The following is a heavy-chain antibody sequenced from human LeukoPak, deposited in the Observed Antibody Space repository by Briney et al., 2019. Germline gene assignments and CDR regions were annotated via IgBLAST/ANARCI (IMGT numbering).Heavy chain of an antibody. CDR1: GFTFSSYG. D-gene: IGHD3-3*01. Sequence: PGGSLRLSCAASGFTFSSYGMHWVRQAPGKGLEWVAFIRYDGSNKYYADSVKGRFTISRDNSKNTLYLQMNSLRAEDTAVYYCSRQLRLLGYYFDYWGQGTLVTVSS. CDR3: SRQLRLLGYYFDY. J-gene: IGHJ4*02. V-gene: IGHV3-30*02. CDR2: IRYDGSNK.